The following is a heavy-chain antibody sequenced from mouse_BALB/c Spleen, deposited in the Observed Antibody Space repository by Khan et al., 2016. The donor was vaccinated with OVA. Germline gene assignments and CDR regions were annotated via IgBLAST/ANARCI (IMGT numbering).Heavy chain of an antibody. Sequence: VQLKQSGTVLARPGTSVKMSCKASGYTFTSYWMHWVKQRPGQGLEWIGAIYPGNSDTSYNQKFKGKVKLTAVTSTSTAYMELSSLTNEDSAVYYCTRCGYLFAYWGQGTLVTVSA. CDR1: GYTFTSYW. V-gene: IGHV1-5*01. CDR3: TRCGYLFAY. CDR2: IYPGNSDT. J-gene: IGHJ3*01. D-gene: IGHD2-2*01.